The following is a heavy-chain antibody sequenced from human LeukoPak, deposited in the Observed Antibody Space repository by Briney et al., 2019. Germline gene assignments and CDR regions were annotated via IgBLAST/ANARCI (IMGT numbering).Heavy chain of an antibody. CDR1: GGSISSSSYY. Sequence: SETLSLTCTVSGGSISSSSYYWGWIRQPPGKGLEWIGNIYYSGSTYYNPSLKSRVTISVDTSKNQFSLKLNSVTAADTAVYYCARVRSYGYYFDYWGQGTLVTVPS. V-gene: IGHV4-39*07. CDR3: ARVRSYGYYFDY. J-gene: IGHJ4*02. CDR2: IYYSGST. D-gene: IGHD3-10*01.